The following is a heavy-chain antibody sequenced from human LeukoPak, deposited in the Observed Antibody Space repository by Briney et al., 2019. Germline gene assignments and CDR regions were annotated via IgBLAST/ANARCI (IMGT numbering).Heavy chain of an antibody. CDR2: INAGNGNT. Sequence: ASVTVSCKASGYTFTSYAMHWVRQAPGQRLEWMGWINAGNGNTKYSQKFQGRVTITRDTSASTAYMELSSLRSEDTAVYYCARAAYYYDSSGELDYWGQGTLVTVSS. V-gene: IGHV1-3*01. D-gene: IGHD3-22*01. J-gene: IGHJ4*02. CDR3: ARAAYYYDSSGELDY. CDR1: GYTFTSYA.